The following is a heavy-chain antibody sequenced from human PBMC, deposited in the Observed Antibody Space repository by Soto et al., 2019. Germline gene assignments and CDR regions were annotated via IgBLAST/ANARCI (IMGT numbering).Heavy chain of an antibody. CDR1: GFPFSNAW. CDR3: TTDNYYYYCGMDV. CDR2: IQSKTDGGTT. J-gene: IGHJ6*02. V-gene: IGHV3-15*07. Sequence: EVQLVESGGGLVKPGGSLRLSCAASGFPFSNAWMNWVRQAPGKGLEWVGRIQSKTDGGTTDYAAPGKGSFTISRDNSKNKLYLQMNSLKTGDIAVDYVTTDNYYYYCGMDVWGQGTTVTVSS.